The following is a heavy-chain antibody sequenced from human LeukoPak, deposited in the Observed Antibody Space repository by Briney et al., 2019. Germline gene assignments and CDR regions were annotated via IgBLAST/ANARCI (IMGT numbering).Heavy chain of an antibody. CDR3: AKEGEGYSYNPKTSPPT. J-gene: IGHJ5*02. CDR2: ISGDGTNT. Sequence: PGESLRLSCVASGFTFRCYTMSWVRQAPGKGPEWVSAISGDGTNTYYADSLKGRVAISRDNSKTTVYLQMNSLRAEDTAIYYCAKEGEGYSYNPKTSPPTWGRGTLVTVSS. V-gene: IGHV3-23*01. D-gene: IGHD5-18*01. CDR1: GFTFRCYT.